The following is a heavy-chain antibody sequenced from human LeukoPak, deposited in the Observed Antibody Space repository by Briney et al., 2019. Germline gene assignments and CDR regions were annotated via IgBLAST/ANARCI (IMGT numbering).Heavy chain of an antibody. CDR3: ARGGGNIHYYFDY. V-gene: IGHV3-11*06. CDR2: ISSSSSYT. Sequence: GGSLRLSCAASGSTFSDYYMSWIRQAPGKGLEWVSYISSSSSYTNYADSVKGRFTISRDNAKNSLYLQMNSQRAEDTAVYYCARGGGNIHYYFDYWGQGTLVTVSS. CDR1: GSTFSDYY. J-gene: IGHJ4*02. D-gene: IGHD4-23*01.